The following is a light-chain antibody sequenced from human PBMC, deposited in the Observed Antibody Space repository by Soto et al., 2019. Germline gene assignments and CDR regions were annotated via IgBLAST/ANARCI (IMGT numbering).Light chain of an antibody. Sequence: QSALAQPASVSGSFGQSITISCSGPNTDLGVYGYVSWYQHQPGKPPKLLIYDVNNRPSGISDRFSGSKSGDTASLTISGLHAEDEADYFCFSKISGFVYGLGTGTKLTVL. CDR2: DVN. J-gene: IGLJ1*01. V-gene: IGLV2-14*01. CDR1: NTDLGVYGY. CDR3: FSKISGFVYG.